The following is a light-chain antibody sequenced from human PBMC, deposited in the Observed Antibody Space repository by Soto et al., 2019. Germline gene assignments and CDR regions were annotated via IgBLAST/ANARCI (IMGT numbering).Light chain of an antibody. CDR2: DAS. V-gene: IGKV1-12*02. Sequence: GDRLTITCRASQSISTWLAWYQQKPGKAPNLLIYDASTLHSGVPSRFSGGGSGTDFTLNISSLQPEDFATYYCQQVNVYPSTFGGGTKV. J-gene: IGKJ4*02. CDR1: QSISTW. CDR3: QQVNVYPST.